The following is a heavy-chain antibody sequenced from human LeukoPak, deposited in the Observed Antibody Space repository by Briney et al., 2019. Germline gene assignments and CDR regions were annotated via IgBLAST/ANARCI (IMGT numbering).Heavy chain of an antibody. CDR2: IIPIFGTA. CDR1: GGTFSSYA. Sequence: GASVKVSCKASGGTFSSYAISWVRQAPGQGLEWMGGIIPIFGTANYAQKFQGRVTITADESTSTAYMELSSLRSEDTAVYYCARERVYCSSTSCYAKLFDYWGQGTLATVSS. J-gene: IGHJ4*02. V-gene: IGHV1-69*13. CDR3: ARERVYCSSTSCYAKLFDY. D-gene: IGHD2-2*01.